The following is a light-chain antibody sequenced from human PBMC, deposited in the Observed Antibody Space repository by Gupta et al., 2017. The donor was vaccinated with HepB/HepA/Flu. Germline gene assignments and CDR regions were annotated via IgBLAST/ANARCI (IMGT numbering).Light chain of an antibody. CDR3: QQNDSTPPWT. CDR2: AAS. V-gene: IGKV1-39*01. CDR1: QSISSY. J-gene: IGKJ1*01. Sequence: DIQMTQSPSSLSASVGDRVTITCRASQSISSYLNWYQQKPGEAPKLLIYAASSLQSGVPSRFSGSGFGRDVTLTISSRQQEDFAAYYCQQNDSTPPWTFGQGTKVEIK.